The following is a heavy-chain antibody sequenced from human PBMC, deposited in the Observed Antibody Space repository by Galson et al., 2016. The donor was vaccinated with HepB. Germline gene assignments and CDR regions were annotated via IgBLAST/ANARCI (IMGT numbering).Heavy chain of an antibody. CDR3: ARGTPGWYTRLHH. CDR2: INGRGSTI. J-gene: IGHJ4*02. D-gene: IGHD6-19*01. Sequence: SLRLSCAVSGFIFSDYSMNWVRQAPGKGLEWISYINGRGSTIYYADSVKGRFTISRDNAKNSLFLQMDNVRDEDAALYYCARGTPGWYTRLHHWGQGTMVTVTS. CDR1: GFIFSDYS. V-gene: IGHV3-48*02.